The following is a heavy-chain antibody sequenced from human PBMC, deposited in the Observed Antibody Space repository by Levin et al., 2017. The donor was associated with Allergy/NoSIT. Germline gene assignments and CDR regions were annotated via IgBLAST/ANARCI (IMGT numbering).Heavy chain of an antibody. Sequence: GGSLRLSCAASGFTFSSYGMHWVRQAPGKGLEWVAVIWTDGINKYYADSVKGRFTISRDNSKNTLFLLMNSLRAEDTAVYYCVRERGAFDAFDRWGQGTMVTVSS. CDR1: GFTFSSYG. V-gene: IGHV3-33*01. CDR3: VRERGAFDAFDR. D-gene: IGHD3-10*01. J-gene: IGHJ3*02. CDR2: IWTDGINK.